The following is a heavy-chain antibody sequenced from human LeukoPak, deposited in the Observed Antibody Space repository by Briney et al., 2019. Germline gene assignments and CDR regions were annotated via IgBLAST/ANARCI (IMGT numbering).Heavy chain of an antibody. J-gene: IGHJ6*03. V-gene: IGHV4-59*12. CDR2: VYYSGST. Sequence: SETLSLTCIVSGGSISGYYWSWIRQAPGKGLEWIGYVYYSGSTNYNPSLKSRVTISVDTSRNQFSLKLGSVTAADTAVYYCAKGGLRTSPLYYMDVWGKGTTATVSS. CDR3: AKGGLRTSPLYYMDV. D-gene: IGHD3-16*01. CDR1: GGSISGYY.